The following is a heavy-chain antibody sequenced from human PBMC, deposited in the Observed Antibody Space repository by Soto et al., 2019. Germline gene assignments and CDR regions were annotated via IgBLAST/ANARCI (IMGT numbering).Heavy chain of an antibody. CDR1: CDSIISSDFY. Sequence: SETLSLTCTFSCDSIISSDFYWGWVRQPPGEGLEWIGSIFYLGSSYYNPSLKSRVTMSVDTSKNQFSLRLRSVTAADTALYFCARHSLALRKNNWFDPWGQGIMVTVS. V-gene: IGHV4-39*01. CDR3: ARHSLALRKNNWFDP. CDR2: IFYLGSS. J-gene: IGHJ5*02. D-gene: IGHD3-3*02.